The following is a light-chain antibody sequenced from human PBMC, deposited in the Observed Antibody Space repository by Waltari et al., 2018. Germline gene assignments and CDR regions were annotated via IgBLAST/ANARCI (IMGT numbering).Light chain of an antibody. CDR1: ASISSGY. CDR3: HQYDRSPPFT. CDR2: GES. Sequence: EIVLTQSPGALSLSSGERVTLSCRASASISSGYVAWFQQKPGQPPRLLIYGESRRAAGIPDRVSGGGSGADYTLTISRREPEDLAVYYCHQYDRSPPFTFGQGTRL. J-gene: IGKJ5*01. V-gene: IGKV3-20*01.